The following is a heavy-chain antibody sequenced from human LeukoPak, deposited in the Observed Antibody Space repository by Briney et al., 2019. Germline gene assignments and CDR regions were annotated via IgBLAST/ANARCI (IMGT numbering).Heavy chain of an antibody. CDR3: SPSYDGSGYYED. CDR2: IRSKANSYAT. J-gene: IGHJ4*02. D-gene: IGHD3-22*01. V-gene: IGHV3-73*01. CDR1: GFTFSGSA. Sequence: GGSLRLSCAASGFTFSGSAMDWVRQASGKGLEWVGRIRSKANSYATAYAASVKGRFTISREDSKNTAYLQMNSLQTEDTAVYYCSPSYDGSGYYEDWGQGTLVT.